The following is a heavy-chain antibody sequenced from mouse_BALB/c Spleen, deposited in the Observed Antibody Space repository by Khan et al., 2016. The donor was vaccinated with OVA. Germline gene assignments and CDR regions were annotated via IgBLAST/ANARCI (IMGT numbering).Heavy chain of an antibody. CDR3: TRSNYCGSRLYAVDY. Sequence: DLVKPGASVKLSCKASGYTFTSYWINWINQRPGQGLEWIGRIGPGSGSTSYNEMFTGKATLTVDTTYSTAYIQLSSLSSEDSAVXFCTRSNYCGSRLYAVDYWGQGTPTTVSS. V-gene: IGHV1S41*01. J-gene: IGHJ4*01. CDR2: IGPGSGST. CDR1: GYTFTSYW. D-gene: IGHD1-1*01.